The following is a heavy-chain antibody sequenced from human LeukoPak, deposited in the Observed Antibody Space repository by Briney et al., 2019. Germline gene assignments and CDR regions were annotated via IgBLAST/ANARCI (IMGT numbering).Heavy chain of an antibody. V-gene: IGHV3-48*02. CDR2: ISSSSSTI. CDR3: ARTARFSGYARGGDAFDI. J-gene: IGHJ3*02. CDR1: GFTFSSYS. D-gene: IGHD5-12*01. Sequence: GGSLRLSCAASGFTFSSYSMNWVRQAPGKGLEWVSYISSSSSTIYYADSVKGRFTISRDNAKNSLYLQMNSLRDEDTAVYYCARTARFSGYARGGDAFDIWGQGTMVTVSS.